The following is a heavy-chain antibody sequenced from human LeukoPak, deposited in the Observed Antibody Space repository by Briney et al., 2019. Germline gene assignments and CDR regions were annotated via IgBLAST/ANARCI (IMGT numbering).Heavy chain of an antibody. CDR1: GFTFSSYA. J-gene: IGHJ4*02. CDR2: ISGSGGST. V-gene: IGHV3-23*01. CDR3: AKDVSGYVNSGVDY. D-gene: IGHD3-22*01. Sequence: GGSLRLSCAASGFTFSSYAMSSVRQAPGKGLEWVSAISGSGGSTYYADSVKGRSTISRDNSKNTLYLQMNSLRAEDTAVYYCAKDVSGYVNSGVDYWGQGTLVTVSS.